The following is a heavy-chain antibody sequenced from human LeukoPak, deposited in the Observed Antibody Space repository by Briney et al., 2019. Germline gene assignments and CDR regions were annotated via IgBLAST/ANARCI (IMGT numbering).Heavy chain of an antibody. V-gene: IGHV1-69*13. D-gene: IGHD6-19*01. Sequence: SVKVSCKASGYTFTSYGISWVRQAPGQGLEWMGGIIPIFGTANYAQKFQGRVTITADESTSTAYMELSSLRSEDTAVYYCARGLAVAGTLDYWGQGTLVTVSS. CDR1: GYTFTSYG. CDR2: IIPIFGTA. J-gene: IGHJ4*02. CDR3: ARGLAVAGTLDY.